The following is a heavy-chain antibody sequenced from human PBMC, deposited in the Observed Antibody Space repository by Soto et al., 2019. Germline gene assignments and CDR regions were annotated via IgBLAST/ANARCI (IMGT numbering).Heavy chain of an antibody. CDR1: GCSIISGAYF. J-gene: IGHJ4*02. V-gene: IGHV4-31*03. Sequence: SETLSLTCTFSGCSIISGAYFWNWIRQHPGKGLEWIGNIYYSGTTYYNPSLKSRGSISVDTSKNQFSLRLSSVTAADTAVYYCASGLAAAGADYFDYWGQGALVTVSS. D-gene: IGHD6-13*01. CDR3: ASGLAAAGADYFDY. CDR2: IYYSGTT.